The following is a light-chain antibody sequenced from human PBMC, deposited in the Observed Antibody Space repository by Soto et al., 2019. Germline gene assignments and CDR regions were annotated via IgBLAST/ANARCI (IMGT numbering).Light chain of an antibody. CDR2: GAS. V-gene: IGKV3-15*01. CDR3: QQYDDWPRT. Sequence: EIVMTQSPATLSVSPGERATLSCRASQSVNSNLAWYQQKPGQAPRILIYGASTRATAIPARLSGSGSGTECTRNISSLQSEEFAVDYCQQYDDWPRTFGGGTKVEIK. CDR1: QSVNSN. J-gene: IGKJ4*01.